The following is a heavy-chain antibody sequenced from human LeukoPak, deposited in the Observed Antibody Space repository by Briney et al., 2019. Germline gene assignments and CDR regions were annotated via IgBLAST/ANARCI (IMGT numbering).Heavy chain of an antibody. CDR2: IKQDGSEK. V-gene: IGHV3-7*01. CDR3: AREGAVAVYGY. D-gene: IGHD6-19*01. J-gene: IGHJ4*02. Sequence: GGSLRLSCAAPGFTFSSYWMSWVRQAPGKGLEWVANIKQDGSEKYYVDSVKGRFTISRDNAKNSLYLQMNSLRAEDTAVYYCAREGAVAVYGYWGQGTLVTVSS. CDR1: GFTFSSYW.